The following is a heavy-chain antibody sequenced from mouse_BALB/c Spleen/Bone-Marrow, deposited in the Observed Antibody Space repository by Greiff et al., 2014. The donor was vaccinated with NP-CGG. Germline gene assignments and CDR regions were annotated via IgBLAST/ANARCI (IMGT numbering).Heavy chain of an antibody. CDR3: ARHGGSRGYYFDY. CDR1: GFTLSSYT. V-gene: IGHV5-12-2*01. CDR2: ISNGGGST. D-gene: IGHD1-1*01. Sequence: EVQLVESGGGLVQPGGSLKLSCAASGFTLSSYTMSWVRQTPEKRLEWVAYISNGGGSTYYPDTVKGRFTISRDNAKNTLYLQMSSLKSEDTAMYYCARHGGSRGYYFDYWGQGTTLTVSS. J-gene: IGHJ2*01.